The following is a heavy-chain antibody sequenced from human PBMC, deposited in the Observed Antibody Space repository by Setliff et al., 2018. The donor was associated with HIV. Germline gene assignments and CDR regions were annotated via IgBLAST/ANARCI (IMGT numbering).Heavy chain of an antibody. CDR1: GFAFGNFW. J-gene: IGHJ4*02. Sequence: LRLSCAASGFAFGNFWMHWVRQAPGKGLEWVASISPDGKRDHYVGSVRGRFTASRDNAESSLYLQMNSLRAEDTAVYYCAGGHYSSSSGWGQGTLVTVSS. D-gene: IGHD6-6*01. CDR3: AGGHYSSSSG. CDR2: ISPDGKRD. V-gene: IGHV3-7*03.